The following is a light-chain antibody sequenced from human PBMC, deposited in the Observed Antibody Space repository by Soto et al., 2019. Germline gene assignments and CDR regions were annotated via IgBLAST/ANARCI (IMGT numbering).Light chain of an antibody. CDR3: QQYESVPT. V-gene: IGKV1-33*01. J-gene: IGKJ2*01. CDR2: DAS. Sequence: DIQLTQSPSSLSASIGDSVTITCQASQAISTSFNWYHRRPGKAPQLLITDASTLPTGVPPRFRGSGAGTVFSFTISRLQAEDLGEYCCQQYESVPTFGQGTKVKIK. CDR1: QAISTS.